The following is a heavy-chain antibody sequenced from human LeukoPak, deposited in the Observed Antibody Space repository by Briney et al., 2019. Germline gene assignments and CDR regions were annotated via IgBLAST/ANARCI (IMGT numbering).Heavy chain of an antibody. Sequence: GGSLRLSCAASGFTFRSYGMHWVRQAPGKGLEWVAFIRFDGSNKYYADSVKGRFTISRDNSKNTLYLQMNSLRAEDTAVYNCAKGDYYDSSADNAEYFQHWGQGTLVTVSS. D-gene: IGHD3-22*01. CDR1: GFTFRSYG. CDR2: IRFDGSNK. J-gene: IGHJ1*01. CDR3: AKGDYYDSSADNAEYFQH. V-gene: IGHV3-30*02.